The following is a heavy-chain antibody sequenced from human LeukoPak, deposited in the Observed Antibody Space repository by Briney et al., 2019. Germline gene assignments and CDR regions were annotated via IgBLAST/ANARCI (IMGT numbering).Heavy chain of an antibody. Sequence: ASVKVSCKASGYTFTSNSFSWVRQAPGQGLEWMGWISASNDNTNFAQKFQGRVTMTTDTSTSTAYMELSSLRSEDTAVYYCARDPNIVVVTAIPYYYGMDVWGQGTTVTVSS. D-gene: IGHD2-21*02. V-gene: IGHV1-18*01. CDR2: ISASNDNT. CDR3: ARDPNIVVVTAIPYYYGMDV. J-gene: IGHJ6*02. CDR1: GYTFTSNS.